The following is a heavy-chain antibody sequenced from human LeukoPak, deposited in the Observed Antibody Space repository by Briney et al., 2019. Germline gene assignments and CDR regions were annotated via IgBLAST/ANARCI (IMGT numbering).Heavy chain of an antibody. D-gene: IGHD2-15*01. CDR3: AREIYCSGGSCSYFDY. Sequence: GGSLRLSCAASGFTFSSYWMSWVHQAPGKGLEWVANIKQDGSEKYYVDSVKGRFTISRDNAKNSLYLQMNSLRAEDTAVYYCAREIYCSGGSCSYFDYWGQGTLVTVSS. CDR2: IKQDGSEK. CDR1: GFTFSSYW. V-gene: IGHV3-7*01. J-gene: IGHJ4*02.